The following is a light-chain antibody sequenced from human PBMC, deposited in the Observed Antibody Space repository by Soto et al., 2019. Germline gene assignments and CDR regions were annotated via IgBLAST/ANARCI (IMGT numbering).Light chain of an antibody. V-gene: IGKV1-33*01. CDR2: HAS. Sequence: DRVTITCQASQNITNNLSWYQQKPGKAPNLLIYHASKLAKGVTSRFSGSGSGTDFTLKISRVEAEDVGVYYCMQALQTFTFGQGTRLEI. J-gene: IGKJ5*01. CDR3: MQALQTFT. CDR1: QNITNN.